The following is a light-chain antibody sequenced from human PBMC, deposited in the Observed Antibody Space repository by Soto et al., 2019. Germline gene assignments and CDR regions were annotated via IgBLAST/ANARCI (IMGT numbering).Light chain of an antibody. Sequence: QLVLTQSPSASASLGASVKLTCTLSSGHSDYGIAWHQQQPDKGPRYLMMLNRDGSHNKGDGIPDRFSGSSPGAERYLTIPGLKLKVGADFDFRPGDPALVSGEGTQ. CDR1: SGHSDYG. J-gene: IGLJ2*01. V-gene: IGLV4-69*01. CDR2: LNRDGSH. CDR3: RPGDPALV.